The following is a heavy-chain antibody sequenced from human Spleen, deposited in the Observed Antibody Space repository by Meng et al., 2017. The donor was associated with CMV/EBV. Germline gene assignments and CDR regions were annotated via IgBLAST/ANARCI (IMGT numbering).Heavy chain of an antibody. CDR1: GGSIIRSLYY. V-gene: IGHV4-39*07. Sequence: LQLRELGPGIVKPCDALSLTRSVCGGSIIRSLYYWGWIRHPHGRGLEWIGRIYYSGSTYYNPSLKSRVTISVDTYKNQFSLKLSSVTAADTAVYYCARGYSSSWYVDYWGQGTLVTVSS. J-gene: IGHJ4*02. CDR2: IYYSGST. D-gene: IGHD6-13*01. CDR3: ARGYSSSWYVDY.